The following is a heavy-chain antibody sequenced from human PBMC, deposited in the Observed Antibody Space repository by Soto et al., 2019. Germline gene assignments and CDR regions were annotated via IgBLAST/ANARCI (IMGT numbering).Heavy chain of an antibody. CDR1: GFMFSNHG. CDR2: IWSDGNNR. Sequence: QVQLVESGGGVVQPGRSLRLSCAASGFMFSNHGMHWVRQAPGKGLEWVAVIWSDGNNRYYADSVKGRFTISRDNSKNTVFLQMNRLRAEETAVYYCVRGDNWNDEASDYWGQGTLVTVSS. CDR3: VRGDNWNDEASDY. D-gene: IGHD1-1*01. V-gene: IGHV3-33*01. J-gene: IGHJ4*02.